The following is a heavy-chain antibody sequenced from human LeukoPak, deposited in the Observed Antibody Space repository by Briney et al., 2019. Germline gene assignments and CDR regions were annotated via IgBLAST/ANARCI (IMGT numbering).Heavy chain of an antibody. CDR2: INEDGRAK. V-gene: IGHV3-7*04. CDR1: GFTFSNSW. J-gene: IGHJ4*02. D-gene: IGHD5-18*01. CDR3: VRDRSPGTGIVRLDY. Sequence: GRSLRLSCAASGFTFSNSWMSWPRQAPGKGLEGVANINEDGRAKYYVDSMKGRFTISRDNAQNSLFLQMNSLRDEDTAVYYCVRDRSPGTGIVRLDYWGQGTLVTVSS.